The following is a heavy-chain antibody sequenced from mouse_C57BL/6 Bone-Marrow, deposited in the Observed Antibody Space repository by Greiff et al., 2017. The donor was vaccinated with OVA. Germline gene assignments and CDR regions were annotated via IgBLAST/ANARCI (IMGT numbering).Heavy chain of an antibody. V-gene: IGHV5-6*01. J-gene: IGHJ2*01. D-gene: IGHD4-1*01. CDR2: ISSGGSYT. Sequence: VQLKESGGDLVKPGGSLKLSCAASGFTFSSYGMSWVRQTPDKRLEWVATISSGGSYTYYPDSVKGRFTTSRDNAKNTLYLQMSSLKSEDTAMYYCAIYWDVYFDYWGQGTTLTVSS. CDR3: AIYWDVYFDY. CDR1: GFTFSSYG.